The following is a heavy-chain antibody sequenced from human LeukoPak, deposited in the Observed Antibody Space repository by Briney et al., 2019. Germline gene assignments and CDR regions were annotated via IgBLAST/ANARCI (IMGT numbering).Heavy chain of an antibody. D-gene: IGHD3-22*01. V-gene: IGHV4-30-4*01. Sequence: SAALSLPCTVSGGSIISGDYYWSWIRQPPGKGLEWIGYIYYSGSTYYNPSLKSRVTISVDTSKNQFSLKLSSVTAADTAVYYCARGQTHYYDSSGYAFDIWGQGTMVTVSS. CDR2: IYYSGST. CDR3: ARGQTHYYDSSGYAFDI. CDR1: GGSIISGDYY. J-gene: IGHJ3*02.